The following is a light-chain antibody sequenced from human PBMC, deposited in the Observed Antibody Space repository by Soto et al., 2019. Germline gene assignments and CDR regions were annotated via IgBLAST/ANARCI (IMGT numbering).Light chain of an antibody. V-gene: IGKV1-5*01. CDR3: QQYNTYSSLT. CDR2: DAS. J-gene: IGKJ4*01. Sequence: DIQMTQSPSTLSASVGDRVTITCRASQSISSWLAWYQQKLGRAPRLLIYDASSLESGVPSRFSGSGYWTEFTLTICSLQPDDFATYYCQQYNTYSSLTVGGGTKVEIK. CDR1: QSISSW.